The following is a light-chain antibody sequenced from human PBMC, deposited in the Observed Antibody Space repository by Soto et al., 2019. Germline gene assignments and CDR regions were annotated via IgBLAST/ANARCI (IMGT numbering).Light chain of an antibody. CDR2: DVS. V-gene: IGLV2-14*01. Sequence: QSALTQPASVSGSPGQSIAISCTGTSSAFGGNNYGSWYQQHPGRAPKLMIYDVSNRPSGVSNRFSGSKSGTTASLTISGLQAEAEDDYYCSSYSSSSTLYVFGAGTKLTVL. CDR3: SSYSSSSTLYV. CDR1: SSAFGGNNY. J-gene: IGLJ1*01.